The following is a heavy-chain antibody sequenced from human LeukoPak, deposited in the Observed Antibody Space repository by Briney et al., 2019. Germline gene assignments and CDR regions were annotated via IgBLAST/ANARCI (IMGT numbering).Heavy chain of an antibody. D-gene: IGHD3-3*01. J-gene: IGHJ4*02. CDR3: ARDERRAAYDFWSGYYFDY. CDR1: GGTFSSYA. Sequence: SVKVSCKASGGTFSSYAISWVRQAPGQGLEWMGGIIPIFGTANYAQKFQGRVTITADESTSTDYMEVRSLRSDDTAVYYCARDERRAAYDFWSGYYFDYWGQGTLVTVSS. CDR2: IIPIFGTA. V-gene: IGHV1-69*13.